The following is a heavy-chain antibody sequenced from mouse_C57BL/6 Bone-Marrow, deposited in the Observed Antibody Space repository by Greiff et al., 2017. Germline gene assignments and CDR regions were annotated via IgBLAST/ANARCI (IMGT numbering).Heavy chain of an antibody. CDR2: INPYNGGT. Sequence: EVQVVESGPVLVKPGASVKMSCKASGYTFTDYYMNWVKQSHGKSLEWIGVINPYNGGTSYNQKFKGKATLTVDKSSSTAYMELNSLTSEDSAVYYCGRDVNYFDYWGQGTTLTVSS. J-gene: IGHJ2*01. D-gene: IGHD3-3*01. CDR1: GYTFTDYY. CDR3: GRDVNYFDY. V-gene: IGHV1-19*01.